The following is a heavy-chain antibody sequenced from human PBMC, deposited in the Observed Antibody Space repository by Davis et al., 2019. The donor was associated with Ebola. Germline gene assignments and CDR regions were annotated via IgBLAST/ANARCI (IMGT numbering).Heavy chain of an antibody. D-gene: IGHD5-24*01. CDR1: GGSISSYY. V-gene: IGHV4-59*12. CDR3: ARDGYNSLMSYYYGMDV. Sequence: MPSETLSLTCTVSGGSISSYYWSWIRQPPGKGLEWIGYIYYSGSTNYNPSLKSRVTISVDTSKNQFSLKLSSVTAADTAVYYCARDGYNSLMSYYYGMDVWGQGTTVTVSS. J-gene: IGHJ6*02. CDR2: IYYSGST.